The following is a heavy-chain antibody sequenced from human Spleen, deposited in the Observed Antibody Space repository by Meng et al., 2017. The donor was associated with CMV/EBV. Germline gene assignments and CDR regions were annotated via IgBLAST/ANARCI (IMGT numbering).Heavy chain of an antibody. V-gene: IGHV3-21*01. CDR2: IDSSATYI. J-gene: IGHJ4*01. CDR3: ARDPVAGYDILSSSYPHSSTYYFDY. D-gene: IGHD3-9*01. Sequence: NWVRQAPGKGLEWVSSIDSSATYIYYADSVKGRFTISRDNARNLVYLQMRSLRAEDTAVYYCARDPVAGYDILSSSYPHSSTYYFDYWGHGTLVTVSS.